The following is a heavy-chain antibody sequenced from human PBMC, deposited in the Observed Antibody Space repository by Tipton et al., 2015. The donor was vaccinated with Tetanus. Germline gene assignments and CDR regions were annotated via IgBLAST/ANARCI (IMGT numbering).Heavy chain of an antibody. J-gene: IGHJ4*02. D-gene: IGHD1-1*01. CDR1: GGSITSGAYL. CDR3: ARANNEFPKKGPFDS. CDR2: IYHSGSP. V-gene: IGHV4-30-2*01. Sequence: TLSLTCAVSGGSITSGAYLWGWIRQPPGKGLEWIGYIYHSGSPYYNPSLKSRVTLSVDTSMNQFSLQLSSATAADTGVYYCARANNEFPKKGPFDSWGQGSLVTVSS.